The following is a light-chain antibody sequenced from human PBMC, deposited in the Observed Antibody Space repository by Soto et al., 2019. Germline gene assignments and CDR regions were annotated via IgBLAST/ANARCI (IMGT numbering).Light chain of an antibody. CDR3: QKYNSAPRT. CDR1: QGISNH. V-gene: IGKV1-27*01. Sequence: DIQMTQSPSSLSASVGDRVTITCRASQGISNHLAWFQQKPGKVPKLLIYAASTLQSGVPSLFSGSGSGTDFTLTISSLQPEDVATYYCQKYNSAPRTFGPGTKVDIK. CDR2: AAS. J-gene: IGKJ3*01.